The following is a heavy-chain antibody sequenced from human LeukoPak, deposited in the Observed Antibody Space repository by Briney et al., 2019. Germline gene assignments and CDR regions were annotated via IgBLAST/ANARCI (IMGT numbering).Heavy chain of an antibody. D-gene: IGHD6-25*01. Sequence: GGPLRLSCAASGFTFSSYSMNWVRQAPGKGLEWVSSISSSSSYIYYADSVKGRFTISRDNAKNSLYLQMNSLRAEDTAVYYCAREGSIAAPLDYWGQGTLVTVSS. V-gene: IGHV3-21*01. CDR3: AREGSIAAPLDY. CDR2: ISSSSSYI. CDR1: GFTFSSYS. J-gene: IGHJ4*02.